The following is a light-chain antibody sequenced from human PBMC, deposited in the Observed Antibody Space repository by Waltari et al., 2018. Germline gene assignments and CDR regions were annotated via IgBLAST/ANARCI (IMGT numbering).Light chain of an antibody. Sequence: SIKLTYTLSSGHSSNIIAWLQQQPERGPRYLMKVNSDGTHSKGDDIPDRFSGSSSGAERYLTISSLQSEDEADYYCQTGGHGTWVFGGGTKVTVL. V-gene: IGLV4-69*01. CDR3: QTGGHGTWV. CDR1: SGHSSNI. CDR2: VNSDGTH. J-gene: IGLJ3*02.